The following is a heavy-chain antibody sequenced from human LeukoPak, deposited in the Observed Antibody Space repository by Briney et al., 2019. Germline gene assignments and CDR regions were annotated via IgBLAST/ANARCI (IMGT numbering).Heavy chain of an antibody. J-gene: IGHJ4*02. CDR2: ISSSSSYI. CDR3: ARDDYGGIDY. D-gene: IGHD4-23*01. CDR1: GFTFSNYW. V-gene: IGHV3-21*01. Sequence: GGSLRLSCAASGFTFSNYWMHWVRQAPGKGLEWVSCISSSSSYIYYADSVKGRITISRDNAKNSLYLQMNSLRAEDTAVYYCARDDYGGIDYWGQGTLVTVSS.